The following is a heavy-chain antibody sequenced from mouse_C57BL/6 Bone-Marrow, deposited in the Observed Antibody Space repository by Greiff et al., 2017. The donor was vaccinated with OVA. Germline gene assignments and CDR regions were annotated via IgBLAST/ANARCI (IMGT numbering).Heavy chain of an antibody. Sequence: VQLQQSGAELVRPGASVKLSCTASGFTIKDDYMHWVKQRPEQGLEWIGWIDPENGDTEYASKFQGKATITADTSSNTAYLQLSSLTSEDTAVYYCAMVTTSDCGGRGTTLTVSS. D-gene: IGHD2-2*01. J-gene: IGHJ2*01. CDR3: AMVTTSDC. V-gene: IGHV14-4*01. CDR2: IDPENGDT. CDR1: GFTIKDDY.